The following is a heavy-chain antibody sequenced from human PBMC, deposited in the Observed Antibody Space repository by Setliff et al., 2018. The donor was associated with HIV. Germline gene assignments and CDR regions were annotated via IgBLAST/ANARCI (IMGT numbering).Heavy chain of an antibody. J-gene: IGHJ4*02. D-gene: IGHD3-3*01. Sequence: ASETLSLTCTVSGGSISSGSYFWNWIRQPAGKGLEWIGRIYSSGITNYNPSLKSRLTISLDTSKNQFSLQVTSVTAADTAAYFCARDVMEWFGSYFDRWGQGTLVTVSS. V-gene: IGHV4-61*02. CDR2: IYSSGIT. CDR1: GGSISSGSYF. CDR3: ARDVMEWFGSYFDR.